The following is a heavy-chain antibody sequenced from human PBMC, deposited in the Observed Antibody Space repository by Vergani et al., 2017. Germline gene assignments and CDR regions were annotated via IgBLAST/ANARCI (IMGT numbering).Heavy chain of an antibody. CDR2: FDPEDGET. D-gene: IGHD2-2*01. Sequence: QVQLVQSGAEVKKPGASVKVSCKVSGYTLTELSMHWVRQAPGKGLEWMGGFDPEDGETIYAQKFQGRVTMTEDTSTDTAYMELSSLRSEDTAVYYCARDSRYCSSTSCYVGRDGFDPWGQGTLVTVSS. J-gene: IGHJ5*02. CDR1: GYTLTELS. CDR3: ARDSRYCSSTSCYVGRDGFDP. V-gene: IGHV1-24*01.